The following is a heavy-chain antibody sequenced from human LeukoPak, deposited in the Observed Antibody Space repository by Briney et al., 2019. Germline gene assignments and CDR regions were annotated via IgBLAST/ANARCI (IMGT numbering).Heavy chain of an antibody. CDR1: GFTFSDYY. D-gene: IGHD6-19*01. Sequence: GRSLRLSCAASGFTFSDYYMSWVRQAPGKGLEWVSYISSSGSTIYYADSVKGRFTISRDNAKNTLYLQMNSLRAEDTGVYYCARERIAVAGKGFYYYMDVWGKRTTVTVSS. CDR2: ISSSGSTI. CDR3: ARERIAVAGKGFYYYMDV. J-gene: IGHJ6*03. V-gene: IGHV3-11*04.